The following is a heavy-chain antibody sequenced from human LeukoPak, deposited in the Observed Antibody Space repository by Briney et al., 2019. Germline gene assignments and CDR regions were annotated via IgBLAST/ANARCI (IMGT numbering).Heavy chain of an antibody. CDR2: IIPIFGTA. CDR3: ARVVAARHSYYYMDV. V-gene: IGHV1-69*13. J-gene: IGHJ6*03. D-gene: IGHD6-6*01. Sequence: ASVKVSCKASGGTFSSYAISWVRQAPGQGLEWMGGIIPIFGTANYAQKFQGRVTITADESTSTAYMELSSLRSEDTAVYYCARVVAARHSYYYMDVWGKGTTVTVSS. CDR1: GGTFSSYA.